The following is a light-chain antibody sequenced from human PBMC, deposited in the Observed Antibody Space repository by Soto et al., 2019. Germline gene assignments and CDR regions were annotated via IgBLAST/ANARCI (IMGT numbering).Light chain of an antibody. V-gene: IGKV3-20*01. Sequence: EIVLTQSPCTLSLSPGERATLSCRASQSVSSSYLAWYQQKPGQAPRLLIYGASSRATGIPDRFSGSGSGTDFTLTISRLEPEDFAVYYCQQYGSSLWTFGQGNKV. J-gene: IGKJ1*01. CDR2: GAS. CDR1: QSVSSSY. CDR3: QQYGSSLWT.